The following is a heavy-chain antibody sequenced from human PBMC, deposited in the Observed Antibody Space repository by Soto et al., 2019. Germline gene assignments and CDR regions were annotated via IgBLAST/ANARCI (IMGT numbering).Heavy chain of an antibody. CDR3: ARVLGYCSGGSCYQLRYGMDV. V-gene: IGHV3-21*01. J-gene: IGHJ6*02. Sequence: GGSLRLSCAASGFTFSSYSMNWVHQAPGKGLEWVSSISSSSSYIYYADSVKGRFTISRDNAKNSLYLQMNSLRAEDTAVYYCARVLGYCSGGSCYQLRYGMDVWGQGTTVTVSS. CDR1: GFTFSSYS. D-gene: IGHD2-15*01. CDR2: ISSSSSYI.